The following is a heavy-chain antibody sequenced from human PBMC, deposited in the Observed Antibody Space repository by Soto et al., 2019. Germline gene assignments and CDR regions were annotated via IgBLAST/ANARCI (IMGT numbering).Heavy chain of an antibody. Sequence: QVQLVESGGGVVQPGRSLRLSCAASGFTFNSYGMHWVRQAPGKGLEWVAVIWYDGSNKYYADSVKGRFTISRDNSKNTRYLEMNCLRDEDTAVYYCVSVRGGGEAFFDYWFEGALVTVSS. CDR1: GFTFNSYG. CDR3: VSVRGGGEAFFDY. J-gene: IGHJ4*02. V-gene: IGHV3-33*01. D-gene: IGHD3-10*01. CDR2: IWYDGSNK.